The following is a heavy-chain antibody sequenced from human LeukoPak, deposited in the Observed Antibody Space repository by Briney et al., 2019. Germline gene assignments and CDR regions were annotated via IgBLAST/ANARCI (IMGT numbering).Heavy chain of an antibody. CDR3: AIDGYSAFDI. J-gene: IGHJ3*02. V-gene: IGHV4-59*01. Sequence: SETLSLTCTVSGGSISSYYWSWLRQPPGKGLEWIGYIYYSGSTNYNPSLKSRVTISVDTSKNQFSLKLSSVTAADTAVYYCAIDGYSAFDIWGQGTMVTVSS. D-gene: IGHD5-12*01. CDR2: IYYSGST. CDR1: GGSISSYY.